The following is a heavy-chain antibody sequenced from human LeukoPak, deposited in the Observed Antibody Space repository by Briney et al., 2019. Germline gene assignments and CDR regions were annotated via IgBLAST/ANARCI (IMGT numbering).Heavy chain of an antibody. CDR1: GYTFTSYG. CDR3: ATLYSSSSAFDI. J-gene: IGHJ3*02. Sequence: ASVKVSCKASGYTFTSYGISWVRQAPGQGLEWMGWISAYNGNTNYAQKLQGRVTMTTDTSTSTAYMELRSLRSEDTAVYYYATLYSSSSAFDIWGQGTMVTVSS. D-gene: IGHD6-6*01. CDR2: ISAYNGNT. V-gene: IGHV1-18*01.